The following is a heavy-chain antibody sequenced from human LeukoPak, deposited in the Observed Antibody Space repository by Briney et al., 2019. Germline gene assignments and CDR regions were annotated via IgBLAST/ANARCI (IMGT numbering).Heavy chain of an antibody. CDR2: ITGSGDTI. CDR1: GFTFSPYN. D-gene: IGHD5-24*01. J-gene: IGHJ4*02. CDR3: ARQVNPYNSGRHFDY. V-gene: IGHV3-48*01. Sequence: GGSLRLSCAASGFTFSPYNMNWVRQAPGKGLEWISYITGSGDTIFYADSVKGRFTISRDNAKNSLFLQMNSLRAEDTAVYYCARQVNPYNSGRHFDYWGQGTLVTVSS.